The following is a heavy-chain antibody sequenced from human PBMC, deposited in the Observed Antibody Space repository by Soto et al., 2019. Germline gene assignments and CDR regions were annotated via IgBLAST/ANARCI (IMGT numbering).Heavy chain of an antibody. Sequence: SETLSLTCSVSGGSISTDGYYWSWIRQRPGKGLEWIGYIYHSGTTYHNPSLKSRLSMSVDTSKNQFSLNLNSVTAADTAVYYCARGHSSSWYFWVGMDVWGQGTTVTVSS. CDR3: ARGHSSSWYFWVGMDV. CDR1: GGSISTDGYY. V-gene: IGHV4-31*03. D-gene: IGHD6-13*01. J-gene: IGHJ6*02. CDR2: IYHSGTT.